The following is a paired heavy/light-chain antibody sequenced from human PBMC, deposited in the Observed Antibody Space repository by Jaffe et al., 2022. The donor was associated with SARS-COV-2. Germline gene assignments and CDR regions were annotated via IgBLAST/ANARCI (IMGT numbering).Heavy chain of an antibody. CDR3: ARMTGYYLYYFYIDV. CDR2: IKQDGSEQ. Sequence: EVQLVESGGGLVQPGGSLRLSCAASGFTFSDYWMTCVRQAPGKGLEWVANIKQDGSEQYYVDSVKGRFIISRDNAKNSLYLQMNSLRAEDSAVYYCARMTGYYLYYFYIDVWGKGTTVTVSS. CDR1: GFTFSDYW. J-gene: IGHJ6*03. D-gene: IGHD3-9*01. V-gene: IGHV3-7*01.
Light chain of an antibody. J-gene: IGLJ1*01. V-gene: IGLV1-51*01. Sequence: QSVLTQPPSVSAAPGQKVIVSCSGSTFNIGSNYVSWYQQLPGTAPKLLIYDNNKRPSGIPDRFSGSKSGTSATLGITGLLTGDEADYYCGTWDNGLSGYVFGTGTKVTVL. CDR2: DNN. CDR3: GTWDNGLSGYV. CDR1: TFNIGSNY.